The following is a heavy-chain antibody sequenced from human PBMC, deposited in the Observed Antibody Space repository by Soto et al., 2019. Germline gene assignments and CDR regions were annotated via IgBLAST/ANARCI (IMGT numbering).Heavy chain of an antibody. CDR3: TRGGASSKWLDP. CDR1: GGSISGDY. CDR2: IYNSETT. Sequence: SETLSLTCTVSGGSISGDYRSWIRQPPGKGLEWIGYIYNSETTNYNPSLKSRVTISIDTSKNQFSLKLTSLTATDTAVYYCTRGGASSKWLDPWGQGTLVTVS. J-gene: IGHJ5*02. V-gene: IGHV4-59*01.